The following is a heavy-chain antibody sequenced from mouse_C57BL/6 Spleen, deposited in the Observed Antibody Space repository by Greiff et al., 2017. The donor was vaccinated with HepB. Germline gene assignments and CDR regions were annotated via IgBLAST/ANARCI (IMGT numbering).Heavy chain of an antibody. CDR3: TGDTTVVAPGFAY. CDR1: GFTFSNYW. CDR2: IRLKSDNYAT. D-gene: IGHD1-1*01. Sequence: DVMLVESGGGLVQPGGSMKLSCVASGFTFSNYWMNWVRQSPEKGLEWVAQIRLKSDNYATHYAESVKGRFTISRDDSKSSVYLQMNNLRAEDTGIYDCTGDTTVVAPGFAYWGQGTLVTVSA. V-gene: IGHV6-3*01. J-gene: IGHJ3*01.